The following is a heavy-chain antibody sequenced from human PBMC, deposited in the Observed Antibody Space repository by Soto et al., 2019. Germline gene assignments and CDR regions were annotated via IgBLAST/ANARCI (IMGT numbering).Heavy chain of an antibody. CDR3: VCNGYYSLEY. Sequence: QVQLQESGPGLVKPSGTLSLTCAVSGDSMPSSDWWGWVRQAPGKGLEWIGEIHYSGDINYDPSLRSRVTISVDRSKNQFSLNLSSVTAADTAVYFCVCNGYYSLEYWGQGTLVIVSP. CDR1: GDSMPSSDW. D-gene: IGHD3-22*01. V-gene: IGHV4-4*02. J-gene: IGHJ4*02. CDR2: IHYSGDI.